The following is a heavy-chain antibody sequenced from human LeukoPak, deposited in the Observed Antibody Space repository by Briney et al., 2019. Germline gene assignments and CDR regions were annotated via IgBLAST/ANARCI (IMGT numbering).Heavy chain of an antibody. D-gene: IGHD2-15*01. CDR2: INAGNGNT. CDR1: GYTFTSYA. CDR3: ARDGYCSGGSCYSFSHWFDP. J-gene: IGHJ5*02. V-gene: IGHV1-3*01. Sequence: SVKVSCKASGYTFTSYAMHWVRQAPGQRLEWMGWINAGNGNTKYSQKFQGRVTITRDTSASTAYMELSSLRSEDTAVYYCARDGYCSGGSCYSFSHWFDPWGQGTLVTVSS.